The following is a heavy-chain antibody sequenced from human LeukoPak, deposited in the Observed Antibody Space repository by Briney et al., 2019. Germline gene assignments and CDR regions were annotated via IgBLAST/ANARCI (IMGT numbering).Heavy chain of an antibody. Sequence: SETLSLTCTVSGGSISSYYWSWIRQPAGKGLEWIGRIYTSGSTNYNPSPKSRVTMSVDTSKNQFSLKLSSMTAADTAVYYCARESRAADSWLLLDYWGQGTLVTVSS. D-gene: IGHD6-13*01. CDR2: IYTSGST. V-gene: IGHV4-4*07. CDR3: ARESRAADSWLLLDY. J-gene: IGHJ4*02. CDR1: GGSISSYY.